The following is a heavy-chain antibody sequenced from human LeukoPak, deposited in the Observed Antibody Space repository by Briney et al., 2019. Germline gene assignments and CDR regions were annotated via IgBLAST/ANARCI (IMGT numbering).Heavy chain of an antibody. J-gene: IGHJ3*02. CDR1: GGSISSSSYY. CDR3: ARLYPSSWSYEAFDI. CDR2: IYYSGNT. D-gene: IGHD6-13*01. V-gene: IGHV4-61*01. Sequence: SETLSLTCTVSGGSISSSSYYWSWIRQPPGKGLEWIGYIYYSGNTNYNPSLKSRVTISVDTSKNQFSLKLSSVTAADTAVYYCARLYPSSWSYEAFDIWGQGTMVTVSS.